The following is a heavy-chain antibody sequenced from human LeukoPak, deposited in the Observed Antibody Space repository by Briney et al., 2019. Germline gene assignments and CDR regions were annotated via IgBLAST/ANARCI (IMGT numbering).Heavy chain of an antibody. J-gene: IGHJ1*01. D-gene: IGHD2-21*01. V-gene: IGHV3-23*01. CDR2: ISVSGVAI. CDR1: GFTFSSNA. CDR3: AKGSVMAYFQH. Sequence: GRSLRLSCAASGFTFSSNAMSWVRQAPGKGLEWVSSISVSGVAIYYADSVKGRFTISRDTSKNTLYLQMNSLRAEDTAVYYCAKGSVMAYFQHWGQGTLVTVSS.